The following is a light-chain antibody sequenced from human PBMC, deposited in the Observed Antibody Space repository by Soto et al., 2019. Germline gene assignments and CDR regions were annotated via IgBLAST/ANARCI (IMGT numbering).Light chain of an antibody. CDR1: SSDVGSYNL. CDR3: CSYAGSYVV. V-gene: IGLV2-23*01. J-gene: IGLJ2*01. Sequence: QSALTQPASVSGSPGQSITISCTGTSSDVGSYNLVSWYQQHPGKAPKLMIYEGNKRPSGVSNRFSGSKSGNTASLTISGLQAEDEADYYCCSYAGSYVVFGGGTQLTVL. CDR2: EGN.